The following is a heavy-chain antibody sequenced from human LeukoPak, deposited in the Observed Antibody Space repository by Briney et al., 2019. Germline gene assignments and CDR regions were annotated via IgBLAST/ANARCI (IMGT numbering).Heavy chain of an antibody. CDR3: ARDRGSYNWFDP. V-gene: IGHV1-69*13. J-gene: IGHJ5*02. D-gene: IGHD3-10*01. Sequence: SVKASCKASGGTFSSYAISWVRQAPRQGLEWMGGIIPIFGTANYAQKIQGRVTITADESTSTAYMELSSLRSEDTAVYYCARDRGSYNWFDPWGQGTLVTVSS. CDR1: GGTFSSYA. CDR2: IIPIFGTA.